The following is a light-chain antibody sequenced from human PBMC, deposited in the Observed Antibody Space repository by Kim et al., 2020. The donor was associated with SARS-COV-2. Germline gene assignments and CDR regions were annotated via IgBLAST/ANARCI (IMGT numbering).Light chain of an antibody. Sequence: SPRQSVTISCTGTSSDVGSYNYVSWYQQPPGTAPKLIIYDVTKRPSGVPDRFSGSKSGNTASLTISGLQAEDEADYYCCSYAGSVVFGGGTQLTVL. CDR3: CSYAGSVV. CDR2: DVT. J-gene: IGLJ2*01. CDR1: SSDVGSYNY. V-gene: IGLV2-11*01.